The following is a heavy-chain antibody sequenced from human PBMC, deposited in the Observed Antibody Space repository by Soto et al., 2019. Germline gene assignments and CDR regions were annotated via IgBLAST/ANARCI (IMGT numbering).Heavy chain of an antibody. CDR1: GFTLSNYA. CDR2: ISGSGLNT. Sequence: TGGSLRLSCAASGFTLSNYAMNWVRQAPGRGLEWVSGISGSGLNTYYADSVKGRFTISRDSSKNTLYLQMNSLRAEDTAVYFCARGPSAGLYYFDYWGQGTLVTVSS. D-gene: IGHD5-12*01. V-gene: IGHV3-23*01. J-gene: IGHJ4*02. CDR3: ARGPSAGLYYFDY.